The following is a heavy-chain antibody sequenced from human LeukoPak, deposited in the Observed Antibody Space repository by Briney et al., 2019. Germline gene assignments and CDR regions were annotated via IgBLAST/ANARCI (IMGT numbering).Heavy chain of an antibody. D-gene: IGHD3-22*01. CDR3: ATSRPYYYDSSGYYFDY. J-gene: IGHJ4*02. Sequence: ASVTVSCKASGYTFTSYGISWVRQAPGKGLEWMGGFDPEDGETIYAQKFQGRVTMTEDTSTDTAYMELSSLRSEDTAVYYCATSRPYYYDSSGYYFDYWGQGTLVTVSS. V-gene: IGHV1-24*01. CDR1: GYTFTSYG. CDR2: FDPEDGET.